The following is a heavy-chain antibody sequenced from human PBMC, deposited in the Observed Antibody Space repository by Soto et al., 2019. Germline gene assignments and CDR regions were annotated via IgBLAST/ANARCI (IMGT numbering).Heavy chain of an antibody. Sequence: QVQLVESGGAVVQPGKSLRLSCAASGFTFNTYGMYWVRQAPGKGLEWVAAISYDGSNKYHADSVKGRFTISRDNSKNTLYLQMNSLRVVDTAVYYCAKDIVRYTYGACDYWGQGALVTVSS. CDR2: ISYDGSNK. J-gene: IGHJ4*02. V-gene: IGHV3-30*18. D-gene: IGHD5-18*01. CDR3: AKDIVRYTYGACDY. CDR1: GFTFNTYG.